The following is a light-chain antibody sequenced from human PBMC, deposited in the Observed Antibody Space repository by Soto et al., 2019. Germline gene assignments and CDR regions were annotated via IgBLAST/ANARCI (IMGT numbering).Light chain of an antibody. CDR3: QQFNNWPPWT. Sequence: EIVMTQSPATLSVSPGERATLSCRASQNVGNNLVWYQQKPGQAPRLLIYGASTRAAGIPDRFSGSGSGTEFTLPISGIQSADFAVYYCQQFNNWPPWTFGQGTKVDIK. V-gene: IGKV3-15*01. CDR1: QNVGNN. CDR2: GAS. J-gene: IGKJ1*01.